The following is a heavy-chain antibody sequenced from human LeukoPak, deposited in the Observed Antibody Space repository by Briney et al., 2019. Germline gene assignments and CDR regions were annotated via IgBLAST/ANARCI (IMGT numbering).Heavy chain of an antibody. D-gene: IGHD3-22*01. Sequence: GGSLRLSCAVSGITLSNYGMSWVRQAPGKGLEWVAGISDSGGRTNYADSVKGRFTTSRDNTKNTMSLQMNSLRAEDTAVYFCAKRGVVIRVILVGFHKEAYYFDSWGQGALVTVSS. CDR2: ISDSGGRT. CDR3: AKRGVVIRVILVGFHKEAYYFDS. J-gene: IGHJ4*02. CDR1: GITLSNYG. V-gene: IGHV3-23*01.